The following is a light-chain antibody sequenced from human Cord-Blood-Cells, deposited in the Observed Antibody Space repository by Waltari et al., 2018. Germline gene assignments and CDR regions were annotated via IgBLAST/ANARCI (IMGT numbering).Light chain of an antibody. CDR1: QRISSY. V-gene: IGKV1-39*01. CDR3: QQSYSTPQT. CDR2: AAS. J-gene: IGKJ1*01. Sequence: DIQMTQSPSSLSASVGDRVTITCRASQRISSYLNWYQQKPGKAPKLLIYAASSLQSGVPSRFSGSRSGTDFTLTISSLQPEDFATYYCQQSYSTPQTFGQGTNVEIK.